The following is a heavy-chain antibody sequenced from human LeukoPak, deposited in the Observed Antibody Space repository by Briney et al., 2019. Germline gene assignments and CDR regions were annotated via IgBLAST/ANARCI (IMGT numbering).Heavy chain of an antibody. Sequence: HSGGSLRLSCAASGFTFSNYWMSWVRQAPGKGLEWVANIKQDGSEKYYVDSVKGRFTISRDNDKNSLYLQMNSLRAEDAAVCYCASGRQLGYWGQGTLVTVSS. CDR2: IKQDGSEK. J-gene: IGHJ4*02. D-gene: IGHD6-13*01. CDR3: ASGRQLGY. V-gene: IGHV3-7*01. CDR1: GFTFSNYW.